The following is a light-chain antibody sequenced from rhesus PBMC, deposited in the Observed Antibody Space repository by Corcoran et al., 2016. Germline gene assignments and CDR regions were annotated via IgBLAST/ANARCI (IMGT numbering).Light chain of an antibody. J-gene: IGKJ3*01. V-gene: IGKV1-33*02. CDR1: QNVNNW. CDR3: KQHNSLPFT. Sequence: DIQMTQSPSSLSASVGDRVTITCQASQNVNNWLAWYQQKPGKAPKLLIYASSSLPGGVPSRFSGSGSGTDFTLTISSLQPEDFATSYCKQHNSLPFTFGPGTKLDIK. CDR2: ASS.